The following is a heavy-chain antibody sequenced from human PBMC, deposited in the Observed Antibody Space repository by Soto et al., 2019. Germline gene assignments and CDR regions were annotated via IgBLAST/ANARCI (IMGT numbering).Heavy chain of an antibody. Sequence: SETLSLTCSVSGASTVSHYHWTSIRQPPGKGLEWMGYIFNSGTTFYNPSLTSRLSISMDTSGNHFSLELRSVTAADTAVYYCALALGPTTGLDYWGQGTLVTVSS. D-gene: IGHD1-26*01. V-gene: IGHV4-31*02. CDR1: GASTVSHYH. J-gene: IGHJ4*02. CDR3: ALALGPTTGLDY. CDR2: IFNSGTT.